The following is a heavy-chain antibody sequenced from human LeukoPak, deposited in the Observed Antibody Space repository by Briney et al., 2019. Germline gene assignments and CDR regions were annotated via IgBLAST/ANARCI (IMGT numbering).Heavy chain of an antibody. D-gene: IGHD3-10*01. V-gene: IGHV3-7*01. CDR3: ARGPITMVRGRGYYYMDV. J-gene: IGHJ6*03. Sequence: GGSLRLSCAASGFTFSSYWMSWVRQAPGKGLEWVANIKQDGSYKYYADSGKGRFTISRDNSKNTLYLQMNSVRAEDTAVYYCARGPITMVRGRGYYYMDVWGKGTTVTVSS. CDR1: GFTFSSYW. CDR2: IKQDGSYK.